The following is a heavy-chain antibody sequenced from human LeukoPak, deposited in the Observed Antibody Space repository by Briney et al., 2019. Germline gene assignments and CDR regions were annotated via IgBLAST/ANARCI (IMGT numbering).Heavy chain of an antibody. Sequence: GASVKVSCKASGGTFTSYAISWVRQAPGQGLEWRGGIIPIFGTANYAQKFQGRVTITADESTSTAYMELSSLRSEDTAVYYCARGLGGYCSSTSCPFDYWGQGTLVTVSS. V-gene: IGHV1-69*13. CDR1: GGTFTSYA. D-gene: IGHD2-2*01. CDR3: ARGLGGYCSSTSCPFDY. J-gene: IGHJ4*02. CDR2: IIPIFGTA.